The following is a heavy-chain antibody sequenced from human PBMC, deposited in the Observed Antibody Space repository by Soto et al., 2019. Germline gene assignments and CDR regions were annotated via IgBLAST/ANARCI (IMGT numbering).Heavy chain of an antibody. CDR3: ARVLCGTSLFDY. CDR2: ISYSGST. D-gene: IGHD1-26*01. J-gene: IGHJ4*02. CDR1: GGAIISDY. V-gene: IGHV4-59*01. Sequence: PSETLSLTCTVSGGAIISDYWSWIRQPPGKGLEWIGYISYSGSTNYNPSLKSLATISVDTSKNQFSLKLSSVTAADTAVYYCARVLCGTSLFDYWGQGTLVTVSS.